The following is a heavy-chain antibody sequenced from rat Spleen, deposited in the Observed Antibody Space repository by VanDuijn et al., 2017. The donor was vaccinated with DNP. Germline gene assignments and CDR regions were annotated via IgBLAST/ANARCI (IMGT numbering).Heavy chain of an antibody. CDR3: AISDYSDGTYYYGYFDY. Sequence: QVQLKESGPGLVQPSQTLSLTCTVSGFSLTDYSVAWLRQPPGKGLEWIAAVSNGGNTYYNSVVRSRLSISRDTSRNQVFLKMNSLQTEDTAMYCCAISDYSDGTYYYGYFDYWGQGVMVTVSS. CDR1: GFSLTDYS. D-gene: IGHD1-12*02. J-gene: IGHJ2*01. CDR2: VSNGGNT. V-gene: IGHV2-6*01.